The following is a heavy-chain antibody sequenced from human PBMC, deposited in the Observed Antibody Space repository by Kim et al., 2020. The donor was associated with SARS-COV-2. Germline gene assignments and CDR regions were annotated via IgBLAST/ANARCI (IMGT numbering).Heavy chain of an antibody. CDR1: GGSISSYY. CDR3: ARAEIYGTDY. D-gene: IGHD4-17*01. CDR2: IYYSGST. Sequence: SETLSLTCTVSGGSISSYYWSWIRQPPGKGLEWIGYIYYSGSTNYNPSLKSRVTISVDTSKNQFSLKLSSVTAADTAVYYCARAEIYGTDYWGQGTLVTVSS. J-gene: IGHJ4*02. V-gene: IGHV4-59*01.